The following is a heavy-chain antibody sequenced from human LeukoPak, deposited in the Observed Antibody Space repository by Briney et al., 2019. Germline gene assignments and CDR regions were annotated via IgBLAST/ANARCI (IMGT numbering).Heavy chain of an antibody. D-gene: IGHD3-10*01. J-gene: IGHJ5*02. Sequence: SETLSLTCTVSGGSISSSSYYWGWIRQPPGKGLEWIGSIYYSGSTYYNPSLKSRVTISVDTSKNQFSLKLSSVTAADTAVYYCARHHALDYYGSGSYYYGWFDPWGQGTLATVSS. CDR3: ARHHALDYYGSGSYYYGWFDP. V-gene: IGHV4-39*01. CDR2: IYYSGST. CDR1: GGSISSSSYY.